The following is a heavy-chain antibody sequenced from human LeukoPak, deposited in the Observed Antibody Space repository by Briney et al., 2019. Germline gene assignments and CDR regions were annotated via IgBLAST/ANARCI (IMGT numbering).Heavy chain of an antibody. CDR1: GFTFSSYA. V-gene: IGHV3-23*01. Sequence: GGSLRLSCAASGFTFSSYAMSWVRQAPGKGLEWVSAISGSGGSTYYADSVKGRFTISRDNSKNTLYLQMNSLRAEDTAVYYCAKEDGVTMIVVGKGLDYWGQGTLVTVSS. CDR2: ISGSGGST. J-gene: IGHJ4*02. CDR3: AKEDGVTMIVVGKGLDY. D-gene: IGHD3-22*01.